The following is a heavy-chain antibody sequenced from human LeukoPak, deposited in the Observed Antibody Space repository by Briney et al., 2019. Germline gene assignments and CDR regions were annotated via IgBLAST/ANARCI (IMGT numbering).Heavy chain of an antibody. V-gene: IGHV4-39*01. CDR2: IYYSGST. J-gene: IGHJ4*02. Sequence: WVRQSPGKGLEWIGSIYYSGSTYYNPSLKSRVTISVDTSKNQFSLKLSSVTAADTAVYYCARQPAYYDILTGYFPPDYWGQGTLVTVSS. CDR3: ARQPAYYDILTGYFPPDY. D-gene: IGHD3-9*01.